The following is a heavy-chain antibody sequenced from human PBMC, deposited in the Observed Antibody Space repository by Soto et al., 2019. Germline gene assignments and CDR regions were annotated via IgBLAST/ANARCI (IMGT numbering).Heavy chain of an antibody. CDR3: ARGGPYSSYGMDV. CDR2: ISYDGSNK. CDR1: GFICSSYD. V-gene: IGHV3-30-3*01. D-gene: IGHD5-18*01. Sequence: GGSLRLSCAASGFICSSYDMGWVRQAPGKGLEWVAVISYDGSNKYYADSVKGRFTISRDNSKNTLYLQMNSLRAEDTAVYYCARGGPYSSYGMDVWGQGTTVTVSS. J-gene: IGHJ6*02.